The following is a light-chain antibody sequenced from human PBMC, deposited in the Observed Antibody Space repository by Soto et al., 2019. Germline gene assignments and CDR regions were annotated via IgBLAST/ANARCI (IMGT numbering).Light chain of an antibody. V-gene: IGKV3-11*01. CDR2: DAS. CDR3: QQRSKWPIT. Sequence: EIELTQSPATLSLSAGERVTLSCRASESISSYLAWYQQKNGQAPRLFIYDASSRATGIPARFSGSGYGTYFNLTISSLETEDFAVYYCQQRSKWPITFGQGTRLEIK. CDR1: ESISSY. J-gene: IGKJ5*01.